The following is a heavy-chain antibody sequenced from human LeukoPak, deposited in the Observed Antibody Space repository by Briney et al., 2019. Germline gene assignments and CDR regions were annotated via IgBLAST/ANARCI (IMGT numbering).Heavy chain of an antibody. V-gene: IGHV3-7*01. CDR3: ARDYLLYDYVWGSYLDY. Sequence: SGRSLRLSCAASGFTFSSYAMHWVRQAPGKGLEWVANIKQDGSEKYYVDSVKGRFTISRDNAKNSLYLQMNSLRAEDTAVYYCARDYLLYDYVWGSYLDYWGQGTLVTVSS. CDR2: IKQDGSEK. CDR1: GFTFSSYA. J-gene: IGHJ4*02. D-gene: IGHD3-16*02.